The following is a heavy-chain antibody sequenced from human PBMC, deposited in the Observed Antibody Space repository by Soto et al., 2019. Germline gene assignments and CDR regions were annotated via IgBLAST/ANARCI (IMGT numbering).Heavy chain of an antibody. CDR3: ARGVGRGYCIRTSCHNWFDP. D-gene: IGHD2-2*01. CDR2: MNPNSGNT. Sequence: GASVKVSSKAPGYTFTNNDVFWVRQATGQGLEWMGWMNPNSGNTGYAQKFQGRVTMTRNTSISTAYMELSSLRSEDTAVYYCARGVGRGYCIRTSCHNWFDPWGQGTLVTVS. J-gene: IGHJ5*02. V-gene: IGHV1-8*02. CDR1: GYTFTNND.